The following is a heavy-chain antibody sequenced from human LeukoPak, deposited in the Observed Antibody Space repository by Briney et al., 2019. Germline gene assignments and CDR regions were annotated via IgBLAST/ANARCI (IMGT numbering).Heavy chain of an antibody. Sequence: GGSLRLSCAASGVTVTRNYMSWVRQAPGKGLEWVSLIYSGGATYYADSVKGRFTISRDNAKNSLYLQMNSLRAEDTAVYFCVRYFEYWGQGTLVTASS. D-gene: IGHD3-10*01. CDR1: GVTVTRNY. CDR2: IYSGGAT. J-gene: IGHJ4*02. V-gene: IGHV3-53*01. CDR3: VRYFEY.